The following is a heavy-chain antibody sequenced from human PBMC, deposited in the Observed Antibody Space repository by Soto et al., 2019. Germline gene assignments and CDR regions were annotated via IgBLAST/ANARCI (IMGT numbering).Heavy chain of an antibody. D-gene: IGHD3-22*01. V-gene: IGHV4-31*03. CDR3: ARQVRYFDL. J-gene: IGHJ2*01. CDR1: GGSLSSGCYY. Sequence: QVQLQESGPGLVKPSQTLSLTCTVSGGSLSSGCYYWSWIRQHPGKGLEWIGYIYYSGSTYSNPSLQRRVTISVDTSKNQCPLKLSSVTAADTAVYYCARQVRYFDLWGRGTLVTVSS. CDR2: IYYSGST.